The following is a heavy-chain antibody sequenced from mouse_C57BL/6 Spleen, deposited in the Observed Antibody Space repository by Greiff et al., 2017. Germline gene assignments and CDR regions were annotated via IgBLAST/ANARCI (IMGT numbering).Heavy chain of an antibody. D-gene: IGHD1-1*01. V-gene: IGHV3-6*01. Sequence: VQLKESGPGLVKPSQSLSLTCSVTGYSITSGYYWNWIRQFPGNKLEWMGYISYDGSNNYNPSLKNRISITRDTSKNQFFLKLNSVTTEDTATYYCARGITTVVDWYFDVWGTGTTVTVSS. CDR1: GYSITSGYY. CDR3: ARGITTVVDWYFDV. J-gene: IGHJ1*03. CDR2: ISYDGSN.